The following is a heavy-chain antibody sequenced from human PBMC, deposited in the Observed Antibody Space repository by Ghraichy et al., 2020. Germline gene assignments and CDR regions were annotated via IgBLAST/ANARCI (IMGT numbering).Heavy chain of an antibody. V-gene: IGHV1-18*01. D-gene: IGHD5-24*01. CDR3: ARGINYFDP. Sequence: ASVKVSCKASGYTFMSYGITWVRQAPGQGLEWLGWITSKSGNTQYGWKFQGRVTMTTDTSTSTAYMELRSLRSDDTAVYYCARGINYFDPWGQGTLVTVSS. CDR1: GYTFMSYG. CDR2: ITSKSGNT. J-gene: IGHJ5*02.